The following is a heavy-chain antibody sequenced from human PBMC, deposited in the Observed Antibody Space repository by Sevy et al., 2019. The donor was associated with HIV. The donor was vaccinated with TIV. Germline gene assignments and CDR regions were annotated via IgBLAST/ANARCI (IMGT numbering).Heavy chain of an antibody. D-gene: IGHD6-13*01. V-gene: IGHV3-21*01. J-gene: IGHJ4*02. CDR3: ARDPAIAAAVTFDY. Sequence: GGSLRLSCAASGFIFSSYSINLVRQAPGKGLEWVSSISSSSKYIYYADSVKGRFTISRDNAKNSLFLQMNSLRAEDTAVYYCARDPAIAAAVTFDYWGQGTLVTVSS. CDR2: ISSSSKYI. CDR1: GFIFSSYS.